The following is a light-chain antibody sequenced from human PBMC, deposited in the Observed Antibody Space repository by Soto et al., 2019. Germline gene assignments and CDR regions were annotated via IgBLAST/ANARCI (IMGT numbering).Light chain of an antibody. J-gene: IGKJ5*01. CDR1: QSVLYDSKNQNY. V-gene: IGKV4-1*01. Sequence: TVMTQSPGSLAVSLGETATINCKSSQSVLYDSKNQNYLAWYQQKPGQPPKLLIYWASTRESGVPDRFRGSGSGTDFTLTITSLQADDAAVYYCQQYYRSPLTFGQGTRLDIK. CDR2: WAS. CDR3: QQYYRSPLT.